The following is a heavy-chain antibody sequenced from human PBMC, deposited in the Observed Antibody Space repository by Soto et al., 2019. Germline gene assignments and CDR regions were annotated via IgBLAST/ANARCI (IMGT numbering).Heavy chain of an antibody. Sequence: QVQLVQSGAEVKKPGASVKVSCKASGYTFTSYGISWVRQAPGQGLEWMGWISAYNGNTNYAQKLQGRVTITTDTSTSTAYMELRSLRSDDTAVYYCARSGGYDILTYYYGMDVWGQGTTVTVSS. V-gene: IGHV1-18*01. CDR2: ISAYNGNT. D-gene: IGHD3-9*01. J-gene: IGHJ6*02. CDR3: ARSGGYDILTYYYGMDV. CDR1: GYTFTSYG.